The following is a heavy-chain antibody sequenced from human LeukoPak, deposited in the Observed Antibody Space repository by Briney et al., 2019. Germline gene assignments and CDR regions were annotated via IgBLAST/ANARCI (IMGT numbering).Heavy chain of an antibody. V-gene: IGHV4-39*01. CDR3: AGGATLYYFDY. J-gene: IGHJ4*02. CDR2: IYYSGNT. CDR1: GGSISSSSYY. Sequence: SETLSLTCTVSGGSISSSSYYWGWIRQPPGTGLEWIGSIYYSGNTYYNPSLKSRVTISVDTSKNQFSLKLSSVTAAGSAVYYCAGGATLYYFDYWGQGTLVPVSS. D-gene: IGHD1-26*01.